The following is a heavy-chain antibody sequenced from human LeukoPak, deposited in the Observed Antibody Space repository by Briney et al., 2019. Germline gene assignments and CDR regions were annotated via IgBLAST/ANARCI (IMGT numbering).Heavy chain of an antibody. Sequence: SETLSLTCAVYGGSFSGYYWSWLRQPPGKGLEWIGEINHSGSTNYNPSLKRRVTISVETSKKQFSLKLSPVTAADTAVYYSARVIGSSSWYVLWVDPWGQGTLVTVSS. CDR3: ARVIGSSSWYVLWVDP. CDR2: INHSGST. D-gene: IGHD6-13*01. CDR1: GGSFSGYY. J-gene: IGHJ5*02. V-gene: IGHV4-34*01.